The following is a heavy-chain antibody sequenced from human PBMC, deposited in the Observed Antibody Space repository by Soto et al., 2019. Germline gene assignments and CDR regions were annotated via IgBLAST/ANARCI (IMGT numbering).Heavy chain of an antibody. V-gene: IGHV4-30-2*01. CDR3: AREGYSGYDSPGYFDY. Sequence: SETLSLTCAVSGGSISSGGYSWSWLRQPPGKGLEWIGYIYHSGSTYYNPSLKSRVTISVDRSKNQFSLKLSSVTAADTAVYYCAREGYSGYDSPGYFDYWGQGTLVTVSS. CDR1: GGSISSGGYS. D-gene: IGHD5-12*01. J-gene: IGHJ4*02. CDR2: IYHSGST.